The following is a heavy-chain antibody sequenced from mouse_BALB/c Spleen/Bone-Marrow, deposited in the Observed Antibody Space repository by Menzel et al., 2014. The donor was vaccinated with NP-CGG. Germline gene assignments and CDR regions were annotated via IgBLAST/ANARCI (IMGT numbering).Heavy chain of an antibody. CDR1: GYTFTSYW. J-gene: IGHJ2*01. V-gene: IGHV1S22*01. Sequence: KQSGSELVRPGASVKLSCKASGYTFTSYWMHWVKQRHGQGLEGIGNIYPGSGSTNYDEKFKSKGTLTVDTSSSTAYMHLSSLTSEDSAVYYCTSWDYWGQGTTLTVSS. CDR3: TSWDY. CDR2: IYPGSGST.